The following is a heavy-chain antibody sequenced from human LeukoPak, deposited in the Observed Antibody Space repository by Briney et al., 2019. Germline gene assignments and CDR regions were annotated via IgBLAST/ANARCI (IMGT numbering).Heavy chain of an antibody. D-gene: IGHD3-22*01. CDR1: GGSISSSSYY. CDR3: ARVHDTHGYYLRDGFDF. CDR2: FYHSGNT. Sequence: PSETLSLTCTVSGGSISSSSYYWGWIRQPPGTGLEWIGSFYHSGNTYYNPSLKSRVTISVDTSKNQFSLKLSSVTAADTAVYYCARVHDTHGYYLRDGFDFWGQGTMVTVSS. J-gene: IGHJ3*01. V-gene: IGHV4-39*07.